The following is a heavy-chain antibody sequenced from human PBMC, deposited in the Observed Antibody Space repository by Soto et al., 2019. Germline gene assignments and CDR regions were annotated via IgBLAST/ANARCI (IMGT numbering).Heavy chain of an antibody. Sequence: PSETLSLTCTVSGGSISSGGYYWSWIRQHPGKGLEWIGYIYYSGSTYYNPSLKSRVSISVDTSKNQFSLKLSSVTAADTAVYYCARATLYYSTGYSSSWYDYWGQGTLGTVSS. CDR3: ARATLYYSTGYSSSWYDY. D-gene: IGHD6-13*01. J-gene: IGHJ4*02. V-gene: IGHV4-31*03. CDR1: GGSISSGGYY. CDR2: IYYSGST.